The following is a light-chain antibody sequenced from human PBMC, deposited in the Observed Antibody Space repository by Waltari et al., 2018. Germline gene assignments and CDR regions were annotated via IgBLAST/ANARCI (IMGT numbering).Light chain of an antibody. J-gene: IGKJ4*02. CDR1: QSVDVY. V-gene: IGKV3-11*01. Sequence: EIVLPQSPATLSLSPGEIATLSCRASQSVDVYLAWYQQRPGQAPRLLIYDTSNRATDIPARFSGSGSGTDFSLTISSLEPEDFAVYYCQQRRNWPLTFGGGTKVEIK. CDR2: DTS. CDR3: QQRRNWPLT.